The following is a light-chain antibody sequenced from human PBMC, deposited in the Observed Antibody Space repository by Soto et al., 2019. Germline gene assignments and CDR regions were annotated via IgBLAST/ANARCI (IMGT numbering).Light chain of an antibody. CDR2: GVN. CDR1: VSDVGGYDS. Sequence: QSVLTQPASVSGSPGQSITISCTGTVSDVGGYDSVSSYQQHPGRAPKLIIYGVNNRPSGVSNRFSASKSADTASLTISGLQTEDEANYYCCSYTTSTTYVFGTGTKVTVL. V-gene: IGLV2-14*03. J-gene: IGLJ1*01. CDR3: CSYTTSTTYV.